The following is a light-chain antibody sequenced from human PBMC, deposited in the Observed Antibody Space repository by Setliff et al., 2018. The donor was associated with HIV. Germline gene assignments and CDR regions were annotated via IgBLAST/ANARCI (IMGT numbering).Light chain of an antibody. CDR1: SSDVGRYDY. V-gene: IGLV2-14*03. CDR3: SSYTTSSTKNV. CDR2: DVT. J-gene: IGLJ1*01. Sequence: QSALTQPASVSGSPGQSVTISCTGTSSDVGRYDYVSWYQQHPGKAPKLMIYDVTNRHSGVSNRFSGSKSGNTASLTISGLQAGDEADYYCSSYTTSSTKNVFGTGTKVTVL.